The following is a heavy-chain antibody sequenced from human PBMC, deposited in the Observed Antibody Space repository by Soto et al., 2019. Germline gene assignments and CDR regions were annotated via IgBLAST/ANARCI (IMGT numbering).Heavy chain of an antibody. CDR2: ISWNSGSI. J-gene: IGHJ6*02. Sequence: EVQLVESGGGLVQPGKSLRLSCAASGFTFDDYAMHWVRLGPGKGLEWVAGISWNSGSIGYADSVEGRFTISRDNAKNSLSLQMDSLRIEDTALYYCAKDISSHLHGGMDVWGQGTTVTVS. V-gene: IGHV3-9*01. CDR1: GFTFDDYA. CDR3: AKDISSHLHGGMDV.